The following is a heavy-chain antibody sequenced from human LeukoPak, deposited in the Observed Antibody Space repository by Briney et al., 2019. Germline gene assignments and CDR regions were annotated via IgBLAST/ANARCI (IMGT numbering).Heavy chain of an antibody. CDR2: ISSSSSYI. CDR3: ASNFNYYDSSGYYSPFDY. D-gene: IGHD3-22*01. V-gene: IGHV3-21*01. CDR1: GFTFSSYS. Sequence: PGGSLRLSCAASGFTFSSYSMNWVRQAPGKGLKWVSSISSSSSYIYYADSVKGRFTISRDNAKNSLYLQMNSLRAEDTAVYYCASNFNYYDSSGYYSPFDYWGQGTLVTVSS. J-gene: IGHJ4*02.